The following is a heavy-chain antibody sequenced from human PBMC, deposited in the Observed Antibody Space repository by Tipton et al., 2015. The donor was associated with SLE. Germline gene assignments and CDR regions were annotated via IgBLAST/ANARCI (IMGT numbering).Heavy chain of an antibody. Sequence: LSLTCNVSGSSISTTYYWGWIRQTPGKGLEWIANIFHSGTAYYNPSLESRVTTSIDTSNNQFSLKVTSVIATDTAVYYCARARYYVNSGYYYFDFWGQGTLVTVSA. CDR1: GSSISTTYY. CDR3: ARARYYVNSGYYYFDF. CDR2: IFHSGTA. V-gene: IGHV4-38-2*02. J-gene: IGHJ4*02. D-gene: IGHD3-22*01.